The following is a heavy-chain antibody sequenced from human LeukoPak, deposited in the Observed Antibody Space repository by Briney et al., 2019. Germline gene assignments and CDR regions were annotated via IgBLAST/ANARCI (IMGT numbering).Heavy chain of an antibody. J-gene: IGHJ6*03. Sequence: GASVKVSCKASGYTFTSYDINWVRQATGQGLEWMGWMNPNSGNTGYAQKFQGRVTITRNTSISTAYMELSSLRSEDTAVYYCARGAIARGQGMGIVLMVYARYYYYYMDVWGKGTTVTVSS. CDR3: ARGAIARGQGMGIVLMVYARYYYYYMDV. D-gene: IGHD2-8*01. CDR2: MNPNSGNT. CDR1: GYTFTSYD. V-gene: IGHV1-8*03.